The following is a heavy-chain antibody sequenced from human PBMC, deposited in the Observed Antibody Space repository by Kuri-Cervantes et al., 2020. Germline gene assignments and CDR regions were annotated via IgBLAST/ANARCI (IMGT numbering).Heavy chain of an antibody. CDR3: ARDRTYYYNSGTHWTN. CDR2: ISWDSGST. CDR1: GFTFDDYA. V-gene: IGHV3-9*01. D-gene: IGHD3-10*01. Sequence: GGSLRLSCAASGFTFDDYAMHWVRQAPGKGLEWVSSISWDSGSTAYADPVKGQFTISRDNAKNFLYLQMNSLRVEDTALYYCARDRTYYYNSGTHWTNWGQGTLVTVSS. J-gene: IGHJ4*02.